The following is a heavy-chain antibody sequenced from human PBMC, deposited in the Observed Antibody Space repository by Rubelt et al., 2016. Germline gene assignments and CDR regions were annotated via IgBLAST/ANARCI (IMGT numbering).Heavy chain of an antibody. Sequence: ADSVKGRFTISRDNSKNTLYLEMNSLGAEDTAIYYCARPSHDYVWGSYRYWGQGTLVTVSS. CDR3: ARPSHDYVWGSYRY. J-gene: IGHJ4*02. D-gene: IGHD3-16*02. V-gene: IGHV3-66*04.